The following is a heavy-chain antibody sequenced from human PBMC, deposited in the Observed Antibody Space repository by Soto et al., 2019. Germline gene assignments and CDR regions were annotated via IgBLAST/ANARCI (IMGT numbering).Heavy chain of an antibody. CDR2: ISYDGILK. CDR1: GFTFSAFG. D-gene: IGHD3-10*01. V-gene: IGHV3-30*18. J-gene: IGHJ6*02. Sequence: QVHLVESGGGVVQPGRSLRLSCAVSGFTFSAFGMHWVRQAPGKGLEWVAIISYDGILKYYADSVKGRFTISRDTSKGALYLQMNSLTAEDTAVYYCAKDFKVSGGHYGSLNYYYGMDVWGQGTTVTVSS. CDR3: AKDFKVSGGHYGSLNYYYGMDV.